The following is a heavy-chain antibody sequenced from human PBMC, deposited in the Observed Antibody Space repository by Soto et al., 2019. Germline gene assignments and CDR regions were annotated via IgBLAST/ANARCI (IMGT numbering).Heavy chain of an antibody. CDR2: IYYSGSP. J-gene: IGHJ3*02. Sequence: QLHLQESGPGLVKPSETLSLTCTVSGGSMSSSSYYWGWIRQPPGKGLEWIGRIYYSGSPSYNPSLKSRVTISVDTSKNQFSLKLSSVTAADTAVYYCARRQYYDSSGNDAFDIWGQGTMVTVSS. CDR3: ARRQYYDSSGNDAFDI. CDR1: GGSMSSSSYY. V-gene: IGHV4-39*01. D-gene: IGHD3-22*01.